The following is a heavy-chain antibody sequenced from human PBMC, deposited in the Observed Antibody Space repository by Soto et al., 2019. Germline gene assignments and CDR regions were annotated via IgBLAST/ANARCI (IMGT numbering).Heavy chain of an antibody. Sequence: PGGSLRLSCAASGFTFSDYYMSWIRQAPGKGLEWVSYISSSSSYTNYADSVKGRFTISRDNAKNSLYLQMNSLRAEDTAVYYCARDRDSSGWYAVDYWGQGTLVTVSS. V-gene: IGHV3-11*06. D-gene: IGHD6-19*01. CDR2: ISSSSSYT. CDR3: ARDRDSSGWYAVDY. CDR1: GFTFSDYY. J-gene: IGHJ4*02.